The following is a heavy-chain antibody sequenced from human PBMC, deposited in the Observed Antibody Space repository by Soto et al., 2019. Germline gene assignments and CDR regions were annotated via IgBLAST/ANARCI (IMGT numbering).Heavy chain of an antibody. CDR1: GFTFSSYS. CDR3: ARAGRSGWYGNWFDP. D-gene: IGHD6-19*01. V-gene: IGHV3-21*01. Sequence: ESGGGLVKPGGSLRLSCAASGFTFSSYSMNWVRQAPGKGLEWVSSISSSSSYIYYADSVKGRFTISRDNAKNSLYLQMNSLRAEDTAVYYCARAGRSGWYGNWFDPWGQGTLVTVSS. CDR2: ISSSSSYI. J-gene: IGHJ5*02.